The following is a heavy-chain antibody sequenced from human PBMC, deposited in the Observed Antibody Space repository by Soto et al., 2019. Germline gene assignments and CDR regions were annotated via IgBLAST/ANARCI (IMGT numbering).Heavy chain of an antibody. V-gene: IGHV3-33*01. J-gene: IGHJ1*01. CDR3: VPGGEGNSLGNAEYFQH. CDR1: GFTFSSYG. CDR2: IWYDGSNK. D-gene: IGHD3-10*01. Sequence: QVQLVESGGGVVQPGRSLRLSCAASGFTFSSYGMHWVRQAPGKGLEWVAVIWYDGSNKYYADSVKGRFTISRDNSKNTLYLQMNSLRAEDTAVYYCVPGGEGNSLGNAEYFQHWGQGTLVTVSS.